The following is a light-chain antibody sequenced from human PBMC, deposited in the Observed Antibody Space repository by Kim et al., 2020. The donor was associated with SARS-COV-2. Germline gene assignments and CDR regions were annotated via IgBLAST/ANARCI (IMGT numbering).Light chain of an antibody. V-gene: IGKV1-27*01. J-gene: IGKJ1*01. Sequence: ASVGDRVTITCRASQDISNYLAWYQQKPGKVPQLLISAASTLQAGVPSRFSGSGSGTDFTLTISSLQPEDVATYYCQKYSSAPWTFGQGTKVDIK. CDR1: QDISNY. CDR2: AAS. CDR3: QKYSSAPWT.